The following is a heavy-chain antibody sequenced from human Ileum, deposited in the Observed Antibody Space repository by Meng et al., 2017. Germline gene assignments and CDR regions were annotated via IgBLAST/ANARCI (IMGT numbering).Heavy chain of an antibody. Sequence: SETLSLTCAVYGGSFSGYYWSWIRQPPGKGLEWIGEINHSGSTNYNPSLKSRVTISVDTSKNQFSRKRSSVTAADTAVYYCARGPGYSGYDYWVYWGQGTLVTVSS. J-gene: IGHJ4*02. CDR2: INHSGST. CDR1: GGSFSGYY. D-gene: IGHD5-12*01. V-gene: IGHV4-34*01. CDR3: ARGPGYSGYDYWVY.